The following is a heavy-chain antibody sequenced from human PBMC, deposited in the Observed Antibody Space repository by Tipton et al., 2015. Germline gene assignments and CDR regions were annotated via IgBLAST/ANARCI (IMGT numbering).Heavy chain of an antibody. J-gene: IGHJ6*02. CDR1: GGSFSDYY. V-gene: IGHV4-59*01. CDR2: IYYTGST. D-gene: IGHD3-10*01. CDR3: ARFRYYGSESERGYFHGLDV. Sequence: TLSLTCTVSGGSFSDYYWSWIRQPPGKGLECIGYIYYTGSTHYNPSLKSRVTISVDTSKSQFFLKLSSVTAADTAVYYCARFRYYGSESERGYFHGLDVWGQGTTVTVSS.